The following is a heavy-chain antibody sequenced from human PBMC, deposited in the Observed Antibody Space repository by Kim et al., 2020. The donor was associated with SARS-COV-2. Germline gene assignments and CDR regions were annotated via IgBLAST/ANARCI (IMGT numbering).Heavy chain of an antibody. V-gene: IGHV3-7*03. CDR2: MRHDGSAE. J-gene: IGHJ1*01. D-gene: IGHD3-10*01. CDR3: ARSISNIEQPRIGVYFHR. Sequence: GGSLRLSCAASGFTFSSYWMSWVRQAPGEGLEWVAIMRHDGSAEFYVDSVKGRFTIFRDNAKNSVFLQMNSLRVEDTAMYYCARSISNIEQPRIGVYFHRWGQGTLVTVSS. CDR1: GFTFSSYW.